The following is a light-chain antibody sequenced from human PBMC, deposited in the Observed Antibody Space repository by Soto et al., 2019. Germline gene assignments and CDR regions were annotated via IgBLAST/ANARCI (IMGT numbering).Light chain of an antibody. V-gene: IGLV1-40*01. CDR3: QSYESSLSHWL. Sequence: QSVLTQPPSVSGAPGQRVTISCSGTSSNIGAGYDVHWYQQLPGTAPKLLIYGNSNRLSGVPDRFSGSKSGTSASLAITGLQAEDEADYYCQSYESSLSHWLFGGGTKLTVL. CDR2: GNS. CDR1: SSNIGAGYD. J-gene: IGLJ3*02.